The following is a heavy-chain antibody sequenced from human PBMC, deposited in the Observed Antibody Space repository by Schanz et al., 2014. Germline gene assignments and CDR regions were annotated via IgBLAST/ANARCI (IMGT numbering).Heavy chain of an antibody. D-gene: IGHD3-10*01. J-gene: IGHJ6*02. V-gene: IGHV1-18*01. CDR1: GYTLKNFG. Sequence: QAQLMQSGPELKRPGASVKVSCTASGYTLKNFGISWVRQAPGLGLEWMGWISDYNGKTNYAQKFQDRVIMSTDRSSSTAYLELRSLTSDDSAIYYCARHRFGVFYYGLDVWGQGTTILVSS. CDR3: ARHRFGVFYYGLDV. CDR2: ISDYNGKT.